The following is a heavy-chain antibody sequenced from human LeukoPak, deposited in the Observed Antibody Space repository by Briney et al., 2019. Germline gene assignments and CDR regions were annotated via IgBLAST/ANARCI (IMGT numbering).Heavy chain of an antibody. CDR3: AKLGVRGSASAPTIAF. CDR1: GFTFSTYT. CDR2: ISYDGSNK. J-gene: IGHJ3*01. V-gene: IGHV3-30*04. D-gene: IGHD3-16*01. Sequence: GGSLRLSCAASGFTFSTYTIHWVRQAPGKGLEWVAVISYDGSNKYYADSVKGRFTISRDNSKNTLYLQMNSLRAEDTAVYYCAKLGVRGSASAPTIAF.